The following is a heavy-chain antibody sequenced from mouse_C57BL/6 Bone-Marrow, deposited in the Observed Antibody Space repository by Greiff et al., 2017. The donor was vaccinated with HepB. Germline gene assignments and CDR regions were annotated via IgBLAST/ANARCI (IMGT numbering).Heavy chain of an antibody. CDR1: GYTFTDYE. CDR3: TTGYDGGLDY. J-gene: IGHJ2*01. D-gene: IGHD2-2*01. Sequence: QVQLQQSGAELVRPGASVTLSCKASGYTFTDYEMHWVKQTPVHGLEWIGAIDPETGGTAYNQKFKGKAILTAAKSSSTAYMELRSLTSEDSAVYYCTTGYDGGLDYWGQGTTLTVSS. V-gene: IGHV1-15*01. CDR2: IDPETGGT.